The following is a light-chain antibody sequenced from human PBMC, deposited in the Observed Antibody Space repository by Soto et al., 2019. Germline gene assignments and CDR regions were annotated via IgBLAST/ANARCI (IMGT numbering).Light chain of an antibody. Sequence: QSALTQPPSASGSPGQSVTISCTGTNTDIGGHKYVSWYQHHPGKAPKLLIYEGSERPSGVPDRFSGSKSGNAASLTVSGLQADDEAMYYCSSYTGTNNFVIFGGGTKVTVL. J-gene: IGLJ2*01. CDR2: EGS. V-gene: IGLV2-8*01. CDR3: SSYTGTNNFVI. CDR1: NTDIGGHKY.